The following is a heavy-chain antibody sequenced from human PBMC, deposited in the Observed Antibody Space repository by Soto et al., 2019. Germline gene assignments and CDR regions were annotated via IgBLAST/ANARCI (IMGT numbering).Heavy chain of an antibody. CDR3: AKSLDSGSYPG. CDR2: ISYDGSNK. Sequence: QVQLVESGGGVGQPGRSLRLSCAASGFTFSSYGLHWVRQAPGTGLEWVAVISYDGSNKYDADSVKGRFTISRDNSKNTLYLQMNSLRAEDTAVYYCAKSLDSGSYPGWGQGTLVTVSS. CDR1: GFTFSSYG. V-gene: IGHV3-30*18. J-gene: IGHJ4*02. D-gene: IGHD1-26*01.